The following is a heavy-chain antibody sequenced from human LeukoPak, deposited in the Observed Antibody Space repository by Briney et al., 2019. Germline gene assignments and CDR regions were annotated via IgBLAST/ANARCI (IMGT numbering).Heavy chain of an antibody. D-gene: IGHD4-23*01. V-gene: IGHV3-23*01. CDR2: ITGSGGST. J-gene: IGHJ4*02. CDR3: ARDPSPEIKGGKQDDY. CDR1: GVSFSRHA. Sequence: GGSLRLSCAASGVSFSRHAMSWVRQAPGKGLEWVSGITGSGGSTYYADSVKGRFTISRDNSKNTLYLQMNSLRAEDTAVYYCARDPSPEIKGGKQDDYWGQGTLVTVSS.